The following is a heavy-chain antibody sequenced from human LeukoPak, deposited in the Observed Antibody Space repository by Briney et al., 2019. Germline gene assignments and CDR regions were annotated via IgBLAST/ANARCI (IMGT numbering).Heavy chain of an antibody. J-gene: IGHJ4*02. V-gene: IGHV1-69*05. CDR2: IIPIFGTA. CDR3: ASPTAAAGTAFDY. CDR1: GGTFSSYA. Sequence: SVKVSCKASGGTFSSYAISWVRQAPGQGLEWMGGIIPIFGTANYAQKFQGRVTITTDESTSTAYMELSSLRSEDTAVYYCASPTAAAGTAFDYWGQGTLVTVSS. D-gene: IGHD6-13*01.